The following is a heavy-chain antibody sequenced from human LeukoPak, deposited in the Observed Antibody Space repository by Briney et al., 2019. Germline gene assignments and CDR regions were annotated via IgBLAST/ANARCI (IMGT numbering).Heavy chain of an antibody. CDR2: LSYDGTNK. CDR3: ARDLQLWR. V-gene: IGHV3-30*03. Sequence: GRSLRLSCAASGFTFSRYDMHWVRQAPGKGLEWVAFLSYDGTNKYDVDSVKGRFTISRDNSKNTLYLQMNSLRAEDTAVYYCARDLQLWRWGQGTLVTVSS. CDR1: GFTFSRYD. J-gene: IGHJ4*02. D-gene: IGHD5-18*01.